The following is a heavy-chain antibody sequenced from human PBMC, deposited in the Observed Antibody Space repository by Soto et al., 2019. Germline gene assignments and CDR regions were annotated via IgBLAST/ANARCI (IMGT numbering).Heavy chain of an antibody. CDR1: GGSFSSYA. CDR3: ASDPHASAMVPFDY. V-gene: IGHV1-69*06. CDR2: IIPFLGTE. J-gene: IGHJ4*01. D-gene: IGHD5-18*01. Sequence: QVQLVQSGAEVKKPGSSVKVSCKTSGGSFSSYAVSWVRQAPGQGLEWMGGIIPFLGTENYAQKFQGTVKNTAENPPNIAYMKLKRVRFVHKFVEYCASDPHASAMVPFDYWYQGTPVT.